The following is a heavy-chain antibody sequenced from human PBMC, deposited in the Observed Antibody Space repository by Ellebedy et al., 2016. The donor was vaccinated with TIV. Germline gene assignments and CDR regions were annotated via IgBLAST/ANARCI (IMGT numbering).Heavy chain of an antibody. CDR2: IRRIVDGGTI. CDR3: TTDFSN. D-gene: IGHD3-3*01. CDR1: GFTFSNSW. V-gene: IGHV3-15*07. J-gene: IGHJ4*02. Sequence: GGSLRLXXVRSGFTFSNSWMDWVRQAPGKGLEWVGRIRRIVDGGTIDYAAPVKDRFTISRDDSKNTLYLQMNSLKTEDTALYYCTTDFSNWGQGTLVTVSS.